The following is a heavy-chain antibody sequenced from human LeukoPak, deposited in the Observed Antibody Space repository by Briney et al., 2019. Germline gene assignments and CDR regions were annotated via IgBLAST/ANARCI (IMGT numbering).Heavy chain of an antibody. CDR3: AREASRYYYDSSGYNMEFDY. CDR2: IAYDGNNK. Sequence: SLRPSWAASGLIFSSYGMHRVRQAPGKGLEWVAVIAYDGNNKYYADSVKGRFTISRDNSKNTLYLQMNSLRAEDTAVYYCAREASRYYYDSSGYNMEFDYWGQGTLVTVSS. CDR1: GLIFSSYG. J-gene: IGHJ4*02. D-gene: IGHD3-22*01. V-gene: IGHV3-30*19.